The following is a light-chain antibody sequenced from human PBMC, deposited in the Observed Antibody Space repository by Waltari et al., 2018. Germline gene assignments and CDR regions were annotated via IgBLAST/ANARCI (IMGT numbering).Light chain of an antibody. CDR3: CSYAGRRSLM. CDR2: EDN. Sequence: QSALTQTASVSGSPGQSITISCPGPSSDIGSHNLVSWYQKSPGKAPRLIIYEDNKRPSGASNRFSGSKSGNTASLTIFGLQAEDEGEYYCCSYAGRRSLMFGGGTKVTVL. CDR1: SSDIGSHNL. V-gene: IGLV2-23*01. J-gene: IGLJ3*02.